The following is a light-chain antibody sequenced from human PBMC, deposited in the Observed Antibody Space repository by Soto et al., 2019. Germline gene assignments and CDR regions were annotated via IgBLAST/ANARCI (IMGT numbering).Light chain of an antibody. CDR1: QSVNNN. V-gene: IGKV3-15*01. J-gene: IGKJ4*01. CDR2: GAS. CDR3: QQYNNWPLLT. Sequence: EIIVTQSPATLSVSPGERATLSCRATQSVNNNLAWYQQKPGQAPRLLIYGASTRATGIPARFGGSGYGTEFPLTISRLQSEDFAIYYCQQYNNWPLLTFGGGTKVEIK.